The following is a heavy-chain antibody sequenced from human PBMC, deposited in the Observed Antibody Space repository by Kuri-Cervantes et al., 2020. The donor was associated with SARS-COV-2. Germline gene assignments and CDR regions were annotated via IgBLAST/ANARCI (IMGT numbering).Heavy chain of an antibody. V-gene: IGHV3-23*01. CDR1: GGSFSGYY. CDR2: ISGSGGST. J-gene: IGHJ6*02. CDR3: AKDGGSYSFSSAYGMDV. Sequence: ETLSLTCAVYGGSFSGYYWSWVRQAPGKGLEWVSAISGSGGSTYYADSVKGRFTISRDNSKNTLYLQMNSLRAEDTAVYYCAKDGGSYSFSSAYGMDVWGQGTKVTVSS. D-gene: IGHD1-26*01.